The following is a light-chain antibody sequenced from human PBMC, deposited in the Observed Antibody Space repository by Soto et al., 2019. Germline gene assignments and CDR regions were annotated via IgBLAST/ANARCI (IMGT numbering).Light chain of an antibody. J-gene: IGLJ2*01. Sequence: QSALTQPPSASGSPGQSVTISCTGTSSDVGGYNYVSWYQQHPGKAPKLMIYEVTKWPSGVPDRFSGSKSGNTASLTVSGLQAEDEADYYCSSYADSNNLLFGGGTKVTVL. CDR1: SSDVGGYNY. V-gene: IGLV2-8*01. CDR3: SSYADSNNLL. CDR2: EVT.